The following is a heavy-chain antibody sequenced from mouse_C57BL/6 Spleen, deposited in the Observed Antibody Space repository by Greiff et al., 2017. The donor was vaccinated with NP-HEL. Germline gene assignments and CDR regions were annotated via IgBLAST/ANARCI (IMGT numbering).Heavy chain of an antibody. D-gene: IGHD1-1*01. CDR3: ARGGVGTTVVPYAMDY. J-gene: IGHJ4*01. CDR2: ILPSIGRT. V-gene: IGHV15-2*01. CDR1: DSEVFPIAY. Sequence: VKLQESGSELRSPGSSVKLSCKDFDSEVFPIAYMSWVRQKPGHGFEWIGGILPSIGRTIYGEKFEDKATLDADTLSNTAYLELNSLTSEDSAIYDCARGGVGTTVVPYAMDYWGQGTSVTVSS.